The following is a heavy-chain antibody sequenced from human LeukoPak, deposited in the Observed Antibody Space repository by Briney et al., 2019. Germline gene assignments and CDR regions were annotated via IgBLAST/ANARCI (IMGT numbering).Heavy chain of an antibody. V-gene: IGHV3-7*01. D-gene: IGHD2-2*01. Sequence: PGGSLGLLCGAWGFSFSSYWMSWVRQAPGKGLEWVASIKPDGSEKLYVDSVKGRFTNSRDNAKNSLYVQMNSLRAEDSAVYFCARDCSSTRCPYYYYYYLDVWRKGPTVTV. CDR1: GFSFSSYW. CDR3: ARDCSSTRCPYYYYYYLDV. CDR2: IKPDGSEK. J-gene: IGHJ6*03.